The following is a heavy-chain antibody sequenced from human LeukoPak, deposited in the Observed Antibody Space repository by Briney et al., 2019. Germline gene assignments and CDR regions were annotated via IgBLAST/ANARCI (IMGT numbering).Heavy chain of an antibody. CDR1: GFTFSTYG. V-gene: IGHV3-33*01. Sequence: GGSLRLSCAASGFTFSTYGMHWVRQVPGKGLEWVAVIWYDGSHEYYADSVKGRFTISRDNSRNTLFLQMNSLRVEDTAVYYCVRSRGLYGDYVLGYWGQGALVTVSS. D-gene: IGHD4-17*01. CDR2: IWYDGSHE. J-gene: IGHJ4*02. CDR3: VRSRGLYGDYVLGY.